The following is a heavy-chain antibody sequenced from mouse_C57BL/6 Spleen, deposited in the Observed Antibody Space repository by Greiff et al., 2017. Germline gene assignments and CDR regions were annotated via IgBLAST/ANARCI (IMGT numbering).Heavy chain of an antibody. J-gene: IGHJ4*01. CDR2: INPSNGGT. CDR3: ARGSNPGIDAMDY. CDR1: GYTFTSYW. D-gene: IGHD2-5*01. V-gene: IGHV1-53*01. Sequence: VQLQQPGTELVKPGASVKLSCKASGYTFTSYWMHWVKQRPGQGLEWIGNINPSNGGTNYNEKFKSKATLTVDKSSSTAYMQLSSLTSEDSAVYYCARGSNPGIDAMDYWGQGTSVTVSS.